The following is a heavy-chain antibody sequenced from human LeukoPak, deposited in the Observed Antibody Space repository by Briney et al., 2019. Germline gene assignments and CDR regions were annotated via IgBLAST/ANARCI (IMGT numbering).Heavy chain of an antibody. D-gene: IGHD6-13*01. J-gene: IGHJ1*01. CDR1: GYTFTGYY. Sequence: ASAKVSCKASGYTFTGYYMHWVRQAPGQGLEWMGWINPNSGGTNYAQKFQGWVTMTRDTSISTAYMELSRLRSDDTAVYYCATGSSSWYEHFQHWGQGTLVTVSS. CDR3: ATGSSSWYEHFQH. CDR2: INPNSGGT. V-gene: IGHV1-2*04.